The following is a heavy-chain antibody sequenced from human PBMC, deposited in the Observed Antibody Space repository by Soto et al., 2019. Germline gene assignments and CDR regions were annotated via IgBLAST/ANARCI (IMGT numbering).Heavy chain of an antibody. V-gene: IGHV4-39*01. CDR2: IYYSGST. CDR3: ARQRDGYNPIDY. D-gene: IGHD5-12*01. J-gene: IGHJ4*02. CDR1: GGSISSSSYY. Sequence: PSETLSLTCTVSGGSISSSSYYWGWIRQPPGNGLDWIGSIYYSGSTYYNPSLKSRVTISVDTSKNQFSLKLSSVTTADTAVYYCARQRDGYNPIDYWGQGTLVTVSS.